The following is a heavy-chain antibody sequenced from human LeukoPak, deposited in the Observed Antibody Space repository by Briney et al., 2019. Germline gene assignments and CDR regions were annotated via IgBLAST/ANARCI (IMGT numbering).Heavy chain of an antibody. V-gene: IGHV3-64D*09. CDR3: ARVNRGDAFDI. CDR2: ISDSGGST. CDR1: GFPFSSYA. D-gene: IGHD3-16*02. Sequence: GGSLRLSCSASGFPFSSYAMHWVRQAPGKGLEYVSAISDSGGSTYYADSVKGRFTISRDNSKNTLYLQMSSLRAEDTAVYYCARVNRGDAFDIWGQGTLVTVSS. J-gene: IGHJ3*02.